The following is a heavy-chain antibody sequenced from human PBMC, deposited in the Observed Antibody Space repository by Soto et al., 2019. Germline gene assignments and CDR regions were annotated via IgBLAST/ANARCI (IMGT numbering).Heavy chain of an antibody. CDR1: GYTFTTYG. CDR2: ISTYNGNT. V-gene: IGHV1-18*01. Sequence: QVQLVQSGAEVKKPGASVKVSCKASGYTFTTYGIGWVRQAPGQGLEWMGWISTYNGNTNYAQKFQGRVTMTTDTSTNTAYMELRSLKSHDTAVYYCARDHVDTAMARFDYWGQGTLVTVSS. D-gene: IGHD5-18*01. CDR3: ARDHVDTAMARFDY. J-gene: IGHJ4*02.